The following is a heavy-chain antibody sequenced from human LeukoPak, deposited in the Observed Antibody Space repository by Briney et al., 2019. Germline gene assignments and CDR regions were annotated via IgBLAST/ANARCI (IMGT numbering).Heavy chain of an antibody. D-gene: IGHD5-18*01. J-gene: IGHJ3*02. CDR3: AKTTRGYSLSAFDI. CDR2: IWYDGSNK. CDR1: GFTFSSYG. V-gene: IGHV3-33*06. Sequence: GGSLRLSCAASGFTFSSYGMHWVRQAPGKGLEWVAVIWYDGSNKYYADPVKGRFTISKDNSKNTLYLQMNSLRAEDTAVYYCAKTTRGYSLSAFDIWGQGTMVTVSP.